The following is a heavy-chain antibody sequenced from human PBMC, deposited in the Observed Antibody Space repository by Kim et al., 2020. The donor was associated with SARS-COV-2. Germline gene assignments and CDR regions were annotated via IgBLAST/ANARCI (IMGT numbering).Heavy chain of an antibody. Sequence: GGSLRLSCSVSGFTFSNYGMHWVRQAPGKGLEWVAVISCDVNIKYYADSVKGRFTVSRDNSKNTLYLYMNSLRTEDTAVYYCARDHYGDHYYDMDVWG. J-gene: IGHJ6*03. V-gene: IGHV3-30*03. CDR2: ISCDVNIK. CDR1: GFTFSNYG. CDR3: ARDHYGDHYYDMDV. D-gene: IGHD4-17*01.